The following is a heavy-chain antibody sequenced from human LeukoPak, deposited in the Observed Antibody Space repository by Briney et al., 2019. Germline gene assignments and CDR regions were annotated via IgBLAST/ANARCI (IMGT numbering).Heavy chain of an antibody. CDR1: GYTFTSYG. V-gene: IGHV1-2*02. CDR3: ARATRGNWFDP. Sequence: ASVKVSCKASGYTFTSYGISWVRQAPGQGLEWMGWINPNSGGTNYAQKFQGRVTMTRDTSISTAYMELSRLRSDDTAVYYCARATRGNWFDPWGQGTLVTVSS. J-gene: IGHJ5*02. CDR2: INPNSGGT.